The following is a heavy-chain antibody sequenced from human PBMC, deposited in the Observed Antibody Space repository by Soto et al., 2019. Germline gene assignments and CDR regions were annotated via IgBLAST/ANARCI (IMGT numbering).Heavy chain of an antibody. Sequence: ASVKVSFKASGYTFTGYYIHWVRQAPGQGLEWMGWINPNSGVTNYAQKFQGRVTMTRDTSISTAHMELYIMRSDDTAVYFCARATRYYDSSAYYFDYWGQGTLVTVSS. CDR2: INPNSGVT. CDR3: ARATRYYDSSAYYFDY. D-gene: IGHD3-22*01. V-gene: IGHV1-2*02. CDR1: GYTFTGYY. J-gene: IGHJ4*02.